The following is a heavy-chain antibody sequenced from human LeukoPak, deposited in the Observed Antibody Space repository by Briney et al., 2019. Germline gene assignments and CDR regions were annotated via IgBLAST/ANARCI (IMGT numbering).Heavy chain of an antibody. CDR3: AKDVGRGWDYFDS. D-gene: IGHD1-26*01. Sequence: PRRSLRLSCAASGFSFSNYGMHWVRQAPGKGLEWVAVFWYDGSNTYYADSVKGRFTISRDNSKNTLYLQMNSLRAEDTAVYYCAKDVGRGWDYFDSWGQGSLVTVSS. J-gene: IGHJ4*02. CDR1: GFSFSNYG. V-gene: IGHV3-33*06. CDR2: FWYDGSNT.